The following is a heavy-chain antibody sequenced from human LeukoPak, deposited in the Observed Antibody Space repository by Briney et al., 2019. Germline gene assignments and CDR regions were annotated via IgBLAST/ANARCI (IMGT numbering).Heavy chain of an antibody. Sequence: TSETLSLTCTVSGGSISSGDYYWSWIRQPPGKGLEWIGYIYYSGSTYYNPSLKSRVTISVDTSKNQFSLKLGSVTAADTAVYYCARSFGVVLDYWGQGTLVTVSS. CDR1: GGSISSGDYY. D-gene: IGHD3-3*01. J-gene: IGHJ4*02. CDR3: ARSFGVVLDY. V-gene: IGHV4-30-4*08. CDR2: IYYSGST.